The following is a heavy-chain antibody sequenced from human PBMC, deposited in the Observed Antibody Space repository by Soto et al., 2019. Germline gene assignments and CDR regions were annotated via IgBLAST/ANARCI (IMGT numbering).Heavy chain of an antibody. J-gene: IGHJ6*02. CDR1: GYTFTSYA. CDR2: INAGNGNT. CDR3: ARDWSIAAAGSDYYYGMDV. Sequence: QVQLVQSGAEVKKPGASVKVSCKASGYTFTSYAMHWVRQAPGQRLEWMGWINAGNGNTKYSQKFQGRVTITRATSASTAYMELSSLRSEDTAGYYCARDWSIAAAGSDYYYGMDVWGQGTTVTVSS. D-gene: IGHD6-13*01. V-gene: IGHV1-3*01.